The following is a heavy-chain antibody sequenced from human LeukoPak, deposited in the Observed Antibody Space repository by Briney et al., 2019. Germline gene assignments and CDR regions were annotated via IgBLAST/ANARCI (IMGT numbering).Heavy chain of an antibody. Sequence: SEPLSLTCTVSGGSISSSSYYWGWIRPPPGKGLEWIGSIYYSGSTYYNPSLKSRVTISVDTSKNQFSLKLSSVTAADTAVYYCARENGYKYDYWGQGTLVTVSS. D-gene: IGHD5-24*01. CDR2: IYYSGST. V-gene: IGHV4-39*07. CDR3: ARENGYKYDY. CDR1: GGSISSSSYY. J-gene: IGHJ4*02.